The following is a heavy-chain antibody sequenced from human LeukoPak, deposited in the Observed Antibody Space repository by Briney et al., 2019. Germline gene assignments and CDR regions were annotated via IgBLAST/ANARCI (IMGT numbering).Heavy chain of an antibody. CDR1: GFTFSSYA. CDR2: ISGSGGST. J-gene: IGHJ4*01. V-gene: IGHV3-23*01. D-gene: IGHD5-18*01. Sequence: PGRSLRLSCAASGFTFSSYAMSWVRQAPGKGREWVSGISGSGGSTYYADSVKGRFTISRDNSKNTLYLQRSSLRAEDTAVYYCAKEGDVDTGSLDYWGQEPWSPSPQ. CDR3: AKEGDVDTGSLDY.